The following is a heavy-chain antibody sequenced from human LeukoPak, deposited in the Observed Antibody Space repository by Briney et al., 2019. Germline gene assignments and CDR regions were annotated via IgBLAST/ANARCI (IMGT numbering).Heavy chain of an antibody. CDR3: AKDSSSWYLYFQH. CDR2: INSDGSTT. V-gene: IGHV3-74*01. J-gene: IGHJ1*01. Sequence: PGGSLRLSCAASGFTFSSYWMHWVRQAPGKGLVWVSRINSDGSTTSYADSVKGRFTLSRDNAKNTLYLQMNSLRTEDTALYYCAKDSSSWYLYFQHWGQGTLVTVSS. D-gene: IGHD6-13*01. CDR1: GFTFSSYW.